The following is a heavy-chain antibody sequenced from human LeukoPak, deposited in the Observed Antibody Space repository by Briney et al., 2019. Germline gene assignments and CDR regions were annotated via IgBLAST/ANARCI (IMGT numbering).Heavy chain of an antibody. CDR1: GYSLTSNY. Sequence: ASVKVSCKASGYSLTSNYIHWVRQAPGQGLEWMGMIYPRDGSTSYAQKFQGRVTVTRDTSTSTVHMELSGLRSEDTAVYYCARDQEAFDYWGQGTLVTVSS. CDR2: IYPRDGST. V-gene: IGHV1-46*01. CDR3: ARDQEAFDY. J-gene: IGHJ4*02.